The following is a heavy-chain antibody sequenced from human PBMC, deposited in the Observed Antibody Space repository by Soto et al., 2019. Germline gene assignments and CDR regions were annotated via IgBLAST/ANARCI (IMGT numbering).Heavy chain of an antibody. CDR2: ISPSGGST. V-gene: IGHV1-46*01. J-gene: IGHJ5*02. CDR3: ARDGSSDWLTWFDR. CDR1: GYTFTDYY. Sequence: QVQLVQSGAEVKKPGASVKVSCKASGYTFTDYYMHWVRRAPGQGLEWMGIISPSGGSTYAQKFQGRVTVTRDTSTSTVCMELSGLRSEDTAVYCCARDGSSDWLTWFDRWGQGTLVTVSS. D-gene: IGHD6-19*01.